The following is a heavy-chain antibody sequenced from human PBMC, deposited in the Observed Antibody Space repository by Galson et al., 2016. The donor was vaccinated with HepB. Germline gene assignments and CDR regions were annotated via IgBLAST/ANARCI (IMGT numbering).Heavy chain of an antibody. J-gene: IGHJ4*02. V-gene: IGHV1-2*04. CDR3: AGGLGARSLYYFDY. CDR1: GYTFTDYY. D-gene: IGHD4/OR15-4a*01. CDR2: VNPKTGGT. Sequence: SVKVSCKASGYTFTDYYIHWVRQAPGQGLEWMGRVNPKTGGTNSAQKFQGWVTMSRDTSIITAYMELSRLRSDDTAVYYCAGGLGARSLYYFDYWGLGTLVTVSS.